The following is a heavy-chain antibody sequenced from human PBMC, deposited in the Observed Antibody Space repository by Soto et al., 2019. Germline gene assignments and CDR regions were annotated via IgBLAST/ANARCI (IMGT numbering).Heavy chain of an antibody. D-gene: IGHD2-8*02. V-gene: IGHV2-5*02. Sequence: SGPTLVNPTQTLTLTCSFSGFSLTTSGVGVGWVRQSPEKSLEWLALIFWDDDKRYSPSLRSRLTIAKDTSKNQVVLTLTNVEPVDTATYYCARILTATGGHFDSWGQGALVTVSS. CDR2: IFWDDDK. J-gene: IGHJ4*02. CDR1: GFSLTTSGVG. CDR3: ARILTATGGHFDS.